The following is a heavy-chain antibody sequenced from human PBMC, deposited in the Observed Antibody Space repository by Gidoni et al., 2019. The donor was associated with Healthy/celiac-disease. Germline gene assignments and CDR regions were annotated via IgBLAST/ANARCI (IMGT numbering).Heavy chain of an antibody. CDR3: AKDRVYYYDSSGYYYPDEYYFDY. V-gene: IGHV3-23*01. D-gene: IGHD3-22*01. Sequence: EVQLLESGGGLVQPGGSLRLSCAASGFTFSSYAMSWVRQAPGKGLEWDSAISGSVGCTYYADSVKGRLTSYRDNSKNTLYLQMNSLRAEDTSVYYCAKDRVYYYDSSGYYYPDEYYFDYWGQGTLVTVSS. J-gene: IGHJ4*02. CDR2: ISGSVGCT. CDR1: GFTFSSYA.